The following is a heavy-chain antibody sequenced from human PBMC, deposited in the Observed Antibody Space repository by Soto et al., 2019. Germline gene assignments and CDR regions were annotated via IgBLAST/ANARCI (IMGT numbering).Heavy chain of an antibody. CDR1: GYTLTSYG. J-gene: IGHJ5*02. Sequence: QARLVQSGAEVKKPGASVTVSCKTSGYTLTSYGVTWVRQAPGQGLEWMGWISGYSGDTRLAQKFQGRVILTIDTSTTTAYLDLRTLRSDDTAVYYFARSAGTSFLGWFDPWGQGTLVTVSS. CDR3: ARSAGTSFLGWFDP. V-gene: IGHV1-18*01. D-gene: IGHD6-19*01. CDR2: ISGYSGDT.